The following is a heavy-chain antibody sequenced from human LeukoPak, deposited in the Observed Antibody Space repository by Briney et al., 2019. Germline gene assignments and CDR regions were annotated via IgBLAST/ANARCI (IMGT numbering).Heavy chain of an antibody. J-gene: IGHJ3*02. CDR1: GGSISSYY. D-gene: IGHD3-16*01. V-gene: IGHV4-59*01. Sequence: PSETLSLTCTVSGGSISSYYWNWIRQPPGKGLEWIGYIYYSGSTNYDPSLKSRVTISIDTSNNQFSLKLSSVTAADTAVYYCARDLGYGDAFDIWGQGTMVTVSS. CDR3: ARDLGYGDAFDI. CDR2: IYYSGST.